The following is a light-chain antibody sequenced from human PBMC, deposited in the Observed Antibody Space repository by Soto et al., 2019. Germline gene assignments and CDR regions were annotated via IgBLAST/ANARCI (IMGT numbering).Light chain of an antibody. Sequence: DIQMTQSPSTLSASVGDRVTITCRASQSVSSWLAWYKQKPGKAPMLLIYKASTLEYGVPSRFSGSGSGTEFTLTVSSLQPDDFATYYCQQYDTYPWTFGQGTKVEVK. CDR3: QQYDTYPWT. J-gene: IGKJ1*01. CDR1: QSVSSW. V-gene: IGKV1-5*03. CDR2: KAS.